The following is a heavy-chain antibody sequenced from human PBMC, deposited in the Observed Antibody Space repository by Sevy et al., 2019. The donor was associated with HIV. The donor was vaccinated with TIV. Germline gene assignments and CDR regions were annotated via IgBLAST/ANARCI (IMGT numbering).Heavy chain of an antibody. CDR3: ERDGRYSYGYRFEY. V-gene: IGHV3-7*01. D-gene: IGHD5-18*01. CDR1: GFTFSSYW. J-gene: IGHJ4*02. CDR2: IKQDGSEK. Sequence: GGSLRLSCAASGFTFSSYWMSWVRQAPGKGLEWVANIKQDGSEKYYVDSVKGRFTISRDNAKNSLYLQMNSLRAEDTAVYYCERDGRYSYGYRFEYWGQGTLVTVSS.